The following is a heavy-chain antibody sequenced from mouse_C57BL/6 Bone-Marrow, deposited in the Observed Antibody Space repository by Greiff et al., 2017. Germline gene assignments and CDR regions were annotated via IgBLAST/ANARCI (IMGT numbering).Heavy chain of an antibody. J-gene: IGHJ4*01. CDR1: GFTFSSYG. CDR3: ARQELGYSMDY. D-gene: IGHD3-1*01. Sequence: DVHLVESGGDLVKPGGSLKLSCAASGFTFSSYGMSWVRQTPDKRLEWVATISSGGSYTYYPDSVKGRFTISRDNAKNTLYLQMSSLKSEDTAMYYCARQELGYSMDYWGQGTSVTVSS. CDR2: ISSGGSYT. V-gene: IGHV5-6*01.